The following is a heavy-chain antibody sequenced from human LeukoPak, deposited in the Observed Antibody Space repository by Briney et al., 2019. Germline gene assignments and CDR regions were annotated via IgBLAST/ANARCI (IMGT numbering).Heavy chain of an antibody. CDR3: ARPRLLYGSGPILV. CDR2: MSHSGYP. J-gene: IGHJ4*02. V-gene: IGHV4-34*01. CDR1: GGSFSGYS. Sequence: SETLSLTCAVYGGSFSGYSWTWIRQPPGKGLEGIGEMSHSGYPNYNPSLKSRVPISLDTSKNQFSLNLNSVPAADTAVYCCARPRLLYGSGPILVWGQGNLVSVSS. D-gene: IGHD3-10*01.